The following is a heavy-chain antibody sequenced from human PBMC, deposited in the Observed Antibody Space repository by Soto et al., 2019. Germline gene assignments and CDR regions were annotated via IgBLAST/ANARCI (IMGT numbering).Heavy chain of an antibody. D-gene: IGHD3-3*01. J-gene: IGHJ5*02. Sequence: SETLSLTCAVYGGSFSGYYWSWIRQPPGKGLEWIGEINHSGSTNYNPSLKSRVTISVDTSKNQFSLKLSSVTAADTAVYYCARAWSTIFGVVRYNWFDPWGQGTLVTVSS. CDR2: INHSGST. V-gene: IGHV4-34*01. CDR1: GGSFSGYY. CDR3: ARAWSTIFGVVRYNWFDP.